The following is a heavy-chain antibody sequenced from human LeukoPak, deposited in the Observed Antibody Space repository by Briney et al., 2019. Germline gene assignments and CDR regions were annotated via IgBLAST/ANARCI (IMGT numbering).Heavy chain of an antibody. CDR1: GFTFSNYG. Sequence: PGGSLRLSCVASGFTFSNYGMHWVRQAPGKGLEWVAIISYDGDTKRYADSVKGRFTISRDNSRNTLYLQMNNLRPEDTAVYFCAKDNNWLYYFDYWGHGTLVSVTS. CDR3: AKDNNWLYYFDY. CDR2: ISYDGDTK. D-gene: IGHD5-24*01. V-gene: IGHV3-30*18. J-gene: IGHJ4*01.